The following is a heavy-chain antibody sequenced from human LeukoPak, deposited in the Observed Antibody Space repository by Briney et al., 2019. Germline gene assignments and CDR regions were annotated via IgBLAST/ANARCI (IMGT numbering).Heavy chain of an antibody. Sequence: GASVKVSCKASGYTFTGYYMHWVLQAPGQGLEWMGWMNPNSGNTGYAQKFQGRVTMTRNTSISTAYMELSSLRSEDTAVYYCARGGRYYDSSGYSIWGQGTLVTVSS. V-gene: IGHV1-8*02. CDR3: ARGGRYYDSSGYSI. CDR2: MNPNSGNT. CDR1: GYTFTGYY. J-gene: IGHJ4*02. D-gene: IGHD3-22*01.